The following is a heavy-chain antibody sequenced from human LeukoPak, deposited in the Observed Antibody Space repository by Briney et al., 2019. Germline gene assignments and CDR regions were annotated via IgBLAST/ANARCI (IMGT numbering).Heavy chain of an antibody. CDR3: AKGPNYYHSSGYFSGNPFDY. Sequence: GVSLRLSCAASGFTFSSYWMHWVRQAPGKGLVWVSRVNSDGSSTSYADSVKGRFTISRDNAKNTLYLQMNSLRAKDTAVYYCAKGPNYYHSSGYFSGNPFDYRGQATMLTVSS. CDR1: GFTFSSYW. J-gene: IGHJ4*02. V-gene: IGHV3-74*01. CDR2: VNSDGSST. D-gene: IGHD3-22*01.